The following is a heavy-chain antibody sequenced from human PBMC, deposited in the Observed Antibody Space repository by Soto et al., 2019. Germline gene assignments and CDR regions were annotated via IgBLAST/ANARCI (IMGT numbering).Heavy chain of an antibody. V-gene: IGHV4-39*01. CDR1: GVSIHNSHSF. Sequence: PSETLSLTCTVSGVSIHNSHSFWAWIRQPHGKGLEFIGSVYHNGGAHYNSSLKSRVTISVDTAHNQVSLRMRSLTAADTAVYYSGRVVEGATRHTDPDSWGQGILVTVS. CDR2: VYHNGGA. J-gene: IGHJ5*01. D-gene: IGHD2-21*01. CDR3: GRVVEGATRHTDPDS.